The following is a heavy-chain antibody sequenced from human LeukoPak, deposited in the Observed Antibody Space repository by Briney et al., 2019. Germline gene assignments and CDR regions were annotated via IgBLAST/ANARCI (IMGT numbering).Heavy chain of an antibody. CDR1: GFTFSSYS. CDR2: ISSGGSTI. CDR3: VRGDQEASEPAFDY. D-gene: IGHD1-14*01. J-gene: IGHJ4*02. V-gene: IGHV3-48*02. Sequence: GGSLRLSCAASGFTFSSYSMNWVRQAPGKGREWVSYISSGGSTIYYADSVRGRFSISRDTAKNSLYLEMNSLRDEDTAMYYCVRGDQEASEPAFDYWGQGTLVTVSS.